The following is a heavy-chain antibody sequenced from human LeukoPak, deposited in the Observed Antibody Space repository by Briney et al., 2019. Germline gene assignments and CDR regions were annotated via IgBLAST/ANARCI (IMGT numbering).Heavy chain of an antibody. V-gene: IGHV3-21*01. Sequence: GGSLRLSCAASGFTFSRYSMNWVRQAPGKGLEWVSCISSSSSYIYYADSVKGRFTISRDNAKNSLYLQMSTLRAEDTAVYFCARGLAVAVPDAFDIWGQGTMVTVSS. D-gene: IGHD6-19*01. CDR1: GFTFSRYS. CDR3: ARGLAVAVPDAFDI. J-gene: IGHJ3*02. CDR2: ISSSSSYI.